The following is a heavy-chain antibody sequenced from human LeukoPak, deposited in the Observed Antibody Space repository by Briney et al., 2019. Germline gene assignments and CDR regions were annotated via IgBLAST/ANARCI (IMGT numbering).Heavy chain of an antibody. CDR2: IHYSGST. Sequence: PSETLSLTCIVSGGSISSSSYYWGWIRQPPGKGLEWIGSIHYSGSTNYNPSLKSRVTISVDTSKNQFSLKLSSVTAADTAVYYCARSPAAANWFDPWGQGTLVTVSS. CDR3: ARSPAAANWFDP. J-gene: IGHJ5*02. V-gene: IGHV4-39*01. CDR1: GGSISSSSYY. D-gene: IGHD6-25*01.